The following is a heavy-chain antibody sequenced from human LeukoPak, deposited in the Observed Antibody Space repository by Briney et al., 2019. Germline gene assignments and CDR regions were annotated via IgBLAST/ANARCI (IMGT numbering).Heavy chain of an antibody. D-gene: IGHD4-23*01. CDR1: AGSISPYY. CDR2: IYYSGST. J-gene: IGHJ4*02. CDR3: ARDYGGKLDY. V-gene: IGHV4-59*01. Sequence: TSETLSLTCTVSAGSISPYYWSWIRQPPGKGLEWLGYIYYSGSTDYNPSLMGRLTISVDTSKNQFSLTLTSVTEADTAVYYCARDYGGKLDYWGQGTLVTVSS.